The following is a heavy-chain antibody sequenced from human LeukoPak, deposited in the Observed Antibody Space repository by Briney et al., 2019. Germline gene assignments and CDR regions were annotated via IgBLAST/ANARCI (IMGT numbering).Heavy chain of an antibody. CDR2: INHSGST. J-gene: IGHJ4*02. CDR1: GGSFSGYY. D-gene: IGHD5-18*01. CDR3: ASLLGYSSVDY. V-gene: IGHV4-34*01. Sequence: PSETLSLTCAVYGGSFSGYYWSWIRQPPGKGLEWIGEINHSGSTNYNPSLKSRVTISVDTSKNQFSLKLSSVTAAGTAVYYCASLLGYSSVDYWGQGTLVTVSS.